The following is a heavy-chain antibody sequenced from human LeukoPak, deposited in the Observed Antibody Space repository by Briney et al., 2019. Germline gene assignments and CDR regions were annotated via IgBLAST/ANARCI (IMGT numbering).Heavy chain of an antibody. Sequence: GGSLRLSCAASGFTVSSNYMSWVRQAPGKGLEWVSSISSSSSYIYYADSVKGRFTISRDNAKNSLYLQMNSLRAEDTAVYYCARDGGYCSGGSCYARPADAFDIWGQGTMVTVSS. CDR1: GFTVSSNY. CDR3: ARDGGYCSGGSCYARPADAFDI. CDR2: ISSSSSYI. V-gene: IGHV3-21*01. D-gene: IGHD2-15*01. J-gene: IGHJ3*02.